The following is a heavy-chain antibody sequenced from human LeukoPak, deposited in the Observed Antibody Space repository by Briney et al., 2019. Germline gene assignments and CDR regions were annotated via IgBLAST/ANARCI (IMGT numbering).Heavy chain of an antibody. CDR2: IYYSGST. J-gene: IGHJ4*02. CDR3: ARGREGFGY. Sequence: ETLSLTCTVSDGSISSYYWSWIRQPPGKGLEWIGYIYYSGSTNYNPSLKSRVTISVDTSKKQFSLKLSSVTPEDTAVYYCARGREGFGYWGQGTLVTVSS. V-gene: IGHV4-59*12. CDR1: DGSISSYY.